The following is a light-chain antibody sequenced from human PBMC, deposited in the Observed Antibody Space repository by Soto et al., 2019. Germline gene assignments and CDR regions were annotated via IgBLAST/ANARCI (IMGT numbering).Light chain of an antibody. CDR1: SSDVGFYNF. CDR3: ASYAGTRPIV. CDR2: EVT. V-gene: IGLV2-8*01. Sequence: QSALAQPPSASGSPGQSLTISCTGTSSDVGFYNFVSWYQQRPGKAPKLVIYEVTKRPSGVPDRFSGSKSGSTASLTVSGLQADYEAAYDCASYAGTRPIVFGSGTQGTLL. J-gene: IGLJ1*01.